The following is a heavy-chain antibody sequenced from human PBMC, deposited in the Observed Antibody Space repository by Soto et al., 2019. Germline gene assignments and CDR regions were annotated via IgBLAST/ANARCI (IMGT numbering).Heavy chain of an antibody. J-gene: IGHJ6*02. Sequence: RLSCEASGFTFSKFGIHWVRQAPGKGLKWVAVVSYDGSFKYYADSVKGRFTISRDNSKNTLYLQMNSLRPEDTALYYCAKDSDQLLFDYYYYGMDVWGQGTTVTVSS. CDR3: AKDSDQLLFDYYYYGMDV. D-gene: IGHD2-2*01. CDR1: GFTFSKFG. V-gene: IGHV3-30*18. CDR2: VSYDGSFK.